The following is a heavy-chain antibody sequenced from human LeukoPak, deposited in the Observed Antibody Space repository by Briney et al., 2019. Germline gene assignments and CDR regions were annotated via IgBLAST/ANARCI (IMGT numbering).Heavy chain of an antibody. CDR3: ASSWWPDDAFDI. D-gene: IGHD2-8*02. V-gene: IGHV4-34*01. Sequence: PSETLSLTCGVSGGSISSSGYYWSWIRQPPGKGLEWIGEINHSGSTNYNPSLKSRVTISVDTSKNQFSLKLSSVTAADTAVYYCASSWWPDDAFDIWGQGTMVTVSS. CDR2: INHSGST. J-gene: IGHJ3*02. CDR1: GGSISSSGYY.